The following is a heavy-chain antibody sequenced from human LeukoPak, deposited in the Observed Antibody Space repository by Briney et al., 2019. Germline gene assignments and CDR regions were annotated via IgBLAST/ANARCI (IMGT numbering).Heavy chain of an antibody. Sequence: ASVEVSCKASGYTFTSYDINWVRQATGQGLEWMGWMNPNSGNTGYAQKFQGRVTMTRNTSISTAYMELSSLRSEDTAVYYCARGYGYCSSTSCPYYYYGMDVWGQGTTVTVSS. V-gene: IGHV1-8*01. CDR3: ARGYGYCSSTSCPYYYYGMDV. CDR2: MNPNSGNT. CDR1: GYTFTSYD. D-gene: IGHD2-2*01. J-gene: IGHJ6*02.